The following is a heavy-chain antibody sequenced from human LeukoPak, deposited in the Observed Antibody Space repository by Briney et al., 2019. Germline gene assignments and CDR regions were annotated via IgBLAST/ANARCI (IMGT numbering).Heavy chain of an antibody. CDR1: GGSISSKSYY. D-gene: IGHD1-26*01. Sequence: SETLSLTCTVSGGSISSKSYYWGWIRQPPGKGLEWIINIFYSGTTYYSPSLKSRVTISVDTSQNQSSLNLSSAAGPDTALYYCAGLPRASIGATNYFVCWGQGTLVTVSP. CDR3: AGLPRASIGATNYFVC. V-gene: IGHV4-39*01. CDR2: IFYSGTT. J-gene: IGHJ4*02.